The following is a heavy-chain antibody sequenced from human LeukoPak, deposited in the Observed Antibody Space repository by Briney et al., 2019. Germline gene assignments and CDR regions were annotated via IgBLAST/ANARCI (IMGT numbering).Heavy chain of an antibody. Sequence: GSLRLSCAASGFTFSSYWMSWVRQAPGKGLEWVANIKQDGSEKYYVDSVKGRFTISRDNAKNSLYLQMNSLRAEDTAVYYCARDPDSGSYAHQFDYWGQGTLVTVSS. CDR2: IKQDGSEK. J-gene: IGHJ4*02. D-gene: IGHD1-26*01. CDR1: GFTFSSYW. V-gene: IGHV3-7*01. CDR3: ARDPDSGSYAHQFDY.